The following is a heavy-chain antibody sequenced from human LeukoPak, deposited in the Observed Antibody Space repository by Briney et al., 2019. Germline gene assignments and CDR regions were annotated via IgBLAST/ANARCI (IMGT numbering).Heavy chain of an antibody. CDR2: IYYSGST. Sequence: SETLSLTCTVSGGSISSYYWSWIRQPPGKGLEWLGYIYYSGSTNYNPSLKSRVTISVDTSKNQFSLKLSSVTAADTAVYYCARADDYGDSSGFDYWGQGTLVTVSS. CDR1: GGSISSYY. V-gene: IGHV4-59*01. CDR3: ARADDYGDSSGFDY. D-gene: IGHD4-17*01. J-gene: IGHJ4*02.